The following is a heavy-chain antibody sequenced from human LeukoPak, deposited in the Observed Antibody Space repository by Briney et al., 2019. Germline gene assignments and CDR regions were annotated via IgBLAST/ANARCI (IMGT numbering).Heavy chain of an antibody. CDR1: GFTFSSYW. CDR3: ARVYGSGSYAVDY. Sequence: GGSLRLSCAASGFTFSSYWMHWVRQAPGKGLVWVSRINSYGSSTSYADSVKGRFTISRDNAKNTLYLQMNSLRAEDTAVYYCARVYGSGSYAVDYWGQGTLVTVSS. J-gene: IGHJ4*02. CDR2: INSYGSST. D-gene: IGHD3-10*01. V-gene: IGHV3-74*01.